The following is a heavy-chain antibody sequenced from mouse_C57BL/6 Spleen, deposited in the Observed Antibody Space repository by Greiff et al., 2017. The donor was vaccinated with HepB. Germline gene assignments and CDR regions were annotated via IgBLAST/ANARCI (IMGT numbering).Heavy chain of an antibody. J-gene: IGHJ1*03. D-gene: IGHD2-3*01. Sequence: VQRVESGPELVKPGASVKLSCKASGYTFTSYDINWVKQRPGQGLEWIGWIYPRDGSTKYNEKFKGKATLTVDTSSSTAYMELHSLTSEDSAVYFCAREGDGYYVRYFDVWGTGTTVTVSS. CDR2: IYPRDGST. CDR1: GYTFTSYD. V-gene: IGHV1-85*01. CDR3: AREGDGYYVRYFDV.